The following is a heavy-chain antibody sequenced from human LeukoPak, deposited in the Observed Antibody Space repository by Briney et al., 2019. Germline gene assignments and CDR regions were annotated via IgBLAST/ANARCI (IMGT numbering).Heavy chain of an antibody. D-gene: IGHD3-10*01. CDR3: AKEVTAWFGESFDY. CDR2: MSYDGSNK. CDR1: GFTFSSYG. V-gene: IGHV3-30*18. J-gene: IGHJ4*02. Sequence: GGSLRLSCAASGFTFSSYGMHWVRQAPGKGLEWVAVMSYDGSNKYYADSVKGRFTISRDNSKNTLYLQMNSLRAEDTAVYYCAKEVTAWFGESFDYWGQGTLVTVSS.